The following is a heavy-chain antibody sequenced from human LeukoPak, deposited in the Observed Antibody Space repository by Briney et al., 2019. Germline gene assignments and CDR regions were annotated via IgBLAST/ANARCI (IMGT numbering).Heavy chain of an antibody. CDR1: GGSISSYY. CDR2: IYYSGST. Sequence: SETLSLTCTVSGGSISSYYWSWIRQPPGKGLEWIGYIYYSGSTNYNPSLKSRVTISVDTSKNQFSLKMRSVTAADTAVYYCARVDPDSSSTLEVFDYWGQGTLVTVSS. CDR3: ARVDPDSSSTLEVFDY. D-gene: IGHD6-6*01. J-gene: IGHJ4*02. V-gene: IGHV4-59*01.